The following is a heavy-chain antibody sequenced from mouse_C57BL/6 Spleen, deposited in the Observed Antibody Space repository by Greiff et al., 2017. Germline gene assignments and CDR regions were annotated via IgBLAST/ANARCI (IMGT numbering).Heavy chain of an antibody. D-gene: IGHD4-1*01. CDR3: ARRETGTYFDY. V-gene: IGHV1-18*01. Sequence: VQLQQPGPELVKPGASVKIPCKASGYTFTDYNMDWVKQSPGKSLEWIGDINPNNGGTIYNQKFKGKATLTVDTSSSTAYMQLSSLTSEDSAVXYCARRETGTYFDYWGQGTTVTVAS. J-gene: IGHJ2*01. CDR1: GYTFTDYN. CDR2: INPNNGGT.